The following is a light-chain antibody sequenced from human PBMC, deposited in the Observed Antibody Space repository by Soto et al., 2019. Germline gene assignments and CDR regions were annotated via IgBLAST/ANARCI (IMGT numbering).Light chain of an antibody. V-gene: IGKV3-20*01. J-gene: IGKJ1*01. CDR1: QSVSSSY. Sequence: EIVLTQSPGTLSLSPGERATLSCRASQSVSSSYLAWYQQKPGQAPRLLLHGASSRATGIPDRFSGSGSGTDFTLTISRLEPEDFSVYYCQQYGTSPWTFGQGTKVEIK. CDR3: QQYGTSPWT. CDR2: GAS.